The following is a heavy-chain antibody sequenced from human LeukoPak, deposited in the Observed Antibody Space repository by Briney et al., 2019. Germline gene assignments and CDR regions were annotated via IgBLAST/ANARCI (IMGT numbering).Heavy chain of an antibody. D-gene: IGHD3-10*01. V-gene: IGHV1-18*01. J-gene: IGHJ4*02. CDR2: ISTYNGNA. CDR1: GYSFTRYG. CDR3: ARDRYGSDTPFDY. Sequence: ASVNVSCKASGYSFTRYGISWLRQAPGQGLEWMGWISTYNGNADYSQKVQGRVTITTDNSTSTAYIELRSLTSDDTAMYYCARDRYGSDTPFDYWGQGTLVTVSS.